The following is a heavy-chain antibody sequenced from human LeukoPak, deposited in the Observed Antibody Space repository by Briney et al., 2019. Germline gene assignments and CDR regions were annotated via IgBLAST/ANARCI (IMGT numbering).Heavy chain of an antibody. D-gene: IGHD6-6*01. CDR3: ARGYSSSYYFDY. J-gene: IGHJ4*02. CDR2: IYYSGGT. Sequence: SQTLSLTCTVSGGSISSGGYYWSWIRQHPGKGLEWIGYIYYSGGTYYNPSLKSRVTISVDTSKNQFSLKLSSVTAADTAVYYCARGYSSSYYFDYWGQGTLVTVSS. V-gene: IGHV4-31*03. CDR1: GGSISSGGYY.